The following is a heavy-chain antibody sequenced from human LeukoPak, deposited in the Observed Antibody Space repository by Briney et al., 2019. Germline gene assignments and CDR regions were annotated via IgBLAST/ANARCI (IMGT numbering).Heavy chain of an antibody. Sequence: PGGSLRLSCAASGFTVSNNYMTWVRQAPGKGLEWVSGLFGGGSTFYADSVKGRFTISTDNSKNTVYLQMNSLRAEDTAVYYCATKYGDRLPPEVWGQGTMVTVSS. CDR3: ATKYGDRLPPEV. D-gene: IGHD4-17*01. J-gene: IGHJ3*01. V-gene: IGHV3-66*01. CDR2: LFGGGST. CDR1: GFTVSNNY.